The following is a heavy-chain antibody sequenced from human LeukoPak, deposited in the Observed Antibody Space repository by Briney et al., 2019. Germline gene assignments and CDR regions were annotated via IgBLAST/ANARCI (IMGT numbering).Heavy chain of an antibody. J-gene: IGHJ4*02. CDR1: GGSISSSSYY. CDR3: ARERDSLWFGEHHIDY. CDR2: IYYSGST. D-gene: IGHD3-10*01. V-gene: IGHV4-39*02. Sequence: PSETLSLTCTVSGGSISSSSYYWGWIRQPPGKGLEWIGSIYYSGSTYYNPSLKSRVTISVDTSKNQFSLKLSSVTAADTAVYYCARERDSLWFGEHHIDYWGQGTLVTVSS.